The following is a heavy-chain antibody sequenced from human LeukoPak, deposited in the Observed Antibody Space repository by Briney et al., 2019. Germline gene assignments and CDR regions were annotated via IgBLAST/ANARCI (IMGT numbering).Heavy chain of an antibody. V-gene: IGHV3-30-3*01. CDR3: ARGALKWELLHY. Sequence: PGGSLRLSCAASGFNFGSYAMHWVRQAPGKGLEWVAVISYDGSNKYYADSVKGRFTISRDNSKNMLYLQMNSLRAEDTAVYYCARGALKWELLHYWGQGTLVTVSS. CDR2: ISYDGSNK. D-gene: IGHD1-26*01. J-gene: IGHJ4*02. CDR1: GFNFGSYA.